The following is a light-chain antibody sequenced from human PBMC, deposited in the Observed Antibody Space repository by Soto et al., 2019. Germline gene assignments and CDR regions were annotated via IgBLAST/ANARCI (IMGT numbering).Light chain of an antibody. CDR3: QQSYSLT. CDR1: QSISTY. Sequence: DIQLTQSPSPLSASVGDRVTITCRASQSISTYLNWYQQKPGKAPKVLIYGASSLQTGVPSRFSGSGSGTDFTLTISSLQPEDFATYYCQQSYSLTFGPGTKVDIK. CDR2: GAS. J-gene: IGKJ3*01. V-gene: IGKV1-39*01.